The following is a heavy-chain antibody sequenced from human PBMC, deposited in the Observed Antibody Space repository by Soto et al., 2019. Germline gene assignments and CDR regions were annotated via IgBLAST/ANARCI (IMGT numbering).Heavy chain of an antibody. CDR1: GFTFSSYG. Sequence: QVQLVESGGGVVQPGRSLRLSCAASGFTFSSYGMHWVRQAPGKGLEWVAVIWYDGSNKYYADSVKGRFTISRDNSKNTLYLQMNSLRAEDTAMYYCARGEYVDSYGMDVWGQGTTVTVSS. J-gene: IGHJ6*02. D-gene: IGHD3-10*01. CDR2: IWYDGSNK. V-gene: IGHV3-33*01. CDR3: ARGEYVDSYGMDV.